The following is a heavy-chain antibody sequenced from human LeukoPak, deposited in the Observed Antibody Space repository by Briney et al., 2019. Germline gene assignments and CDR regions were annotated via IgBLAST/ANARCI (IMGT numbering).Heavy chain of an antibody. CDR3: ARDLARQYYYGSSGGFDY. D-gene: IGHD3-22*01. J-gene: IGHJ4*02. Sequence: ASVKVSCKASGYTFTGYYMHWVRQAPGQGLEWMGWINPNSGGTNYAQKFQGRVTMTRDTSISTAYMELSRLRSDDTAVYYCARDLARQYYYGSSGGFDYWGQGTLVTVSS. CDR1: GYTFTGYY. CDR2: INPNSGGT. V-gene: IGHV1-2*02.